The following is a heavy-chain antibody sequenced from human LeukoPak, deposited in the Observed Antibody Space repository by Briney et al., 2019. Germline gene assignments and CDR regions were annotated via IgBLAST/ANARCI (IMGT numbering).Heavy chain of an antibody. CDR2: IYYSGST. V-gene: IGHV4-30-4*01. CDR3: VSTMIVVGIDY. J-gene: IGHJ4*02. CDR1: GGSISSGDYY. Sequence: SETLYLTCTVSGGSISSGDYYWSWIRQPPGKGLEWIGYIYYSGSTYYNPSLKSRVTISVDTSKNQFSLKLSSVTAADTAVYYCVSTMIVVGIDYWGQGTLVTVSS. D-gene: IGHD3-22*01.